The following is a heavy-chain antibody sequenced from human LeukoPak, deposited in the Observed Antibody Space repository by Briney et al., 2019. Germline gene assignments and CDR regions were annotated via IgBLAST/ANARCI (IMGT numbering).Heavy chain of an antibody. V-gene: IGHV3-30-3*01. D-gene: IGHD3-3*01. Sequence: PGGSLRLSCAASGFTFSSYAMHRVPHAPGKGLEGVAVISYDGSNKYYADSVKGRFTISRDNSKITLYLQMNSLRAEDTAVYYCARCPAPWYDFWSGYLTYGMDVWGQGTTVTVSS. J-gene: IGHJ6*02. CDR3: ARCPAPWYDFWSGYLTYGMDV. CDR1: GFTFSSYA. CDR2: ISYDGSNK.